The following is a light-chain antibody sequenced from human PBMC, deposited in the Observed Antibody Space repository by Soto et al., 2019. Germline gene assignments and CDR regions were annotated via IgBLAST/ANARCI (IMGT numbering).Light chain of an antibody. CDR1: SSDVGGYNY. V-gene: IGLV2-14*01. CDR2: DVS. J-gene: IGLJ1*01. CDR3: SSYTSSSTLYV. Sequence: QSALTQPASVSGSPGQSITISCTGTSSDVGGYNYVSWYQQHPGKAPKLMIYDVSNRPSGVSNRSSGSKSGNTASLTISGRQAEDEADYYCSSYTSSSTLYVVGTGTKVTVL.